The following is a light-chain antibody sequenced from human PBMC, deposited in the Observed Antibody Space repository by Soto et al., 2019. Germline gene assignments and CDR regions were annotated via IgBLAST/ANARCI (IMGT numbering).Light chain of an antibody. V-gene: IGKV1-6*01. CDR3: LQDSTYPRT. J-gene: IGKJ1*01. CDR2: GTS. CDR1: QGIGTE. Sequence: AIQMTQFPSSLSASVGDRVTITCRASQGIGTELGWYQQRPGKAPRLLIYGTSTLQHGVPSRFSGSGSDTDFTLIISSLQPEDFATYYCLQDSTYPRTFGQGTKVEIK.